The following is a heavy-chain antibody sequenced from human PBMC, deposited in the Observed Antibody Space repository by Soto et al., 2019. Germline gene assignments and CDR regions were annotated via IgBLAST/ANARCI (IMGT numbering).Heavy chain of an antibody. J-gene: IGHJ5*02. CDR1: GFTFGTTD. V-gene: IGHV3-23*01. CDR3: VKNSGWFNT. Sequence: QLLQSGGGLVQPGGSLTLSCAASGFTFGTTDMSWVRQAPGEGLAWVSTIDGSGGITYHADSVKGRFTISRDNSRNTVYLQMNSLRGDDTALYYCVKNSGWFNTWGQGALVTVSS. D-gene: IGHD3-10*01. CDR2: IDGSGGIT.